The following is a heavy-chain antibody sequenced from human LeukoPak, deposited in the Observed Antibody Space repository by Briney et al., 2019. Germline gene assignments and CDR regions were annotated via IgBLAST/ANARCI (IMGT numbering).Heavy chain of an antibody. CDR2: ISNDGSNK. D-gene: IGHD3-3*01. CDR1: GFTFSKYT. V-gene: IGHV3-30*04. Sequence: GGSLRLSCAASGFTFSKYTIHWVRQAPGKGLEWVAVISNDGSNKYYADSVKGRFTISRDNSKNTLYLQMDSLRAEDTAVYYCARGDFGVVITYSWFDPWGQGTPVTVSS. CDR3: ARGDFGVVITYSWFDP. J-gene: IGHJ5*02.